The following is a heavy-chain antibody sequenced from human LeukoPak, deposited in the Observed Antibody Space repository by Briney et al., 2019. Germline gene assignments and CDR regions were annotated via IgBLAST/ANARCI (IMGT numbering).Heavy chain of an antibody. CDR2: IIPIFGTA. CDR3: ARAGEGPITMVRGVVYYYGMDV. CDR1: GGTFTIYA. V-gene: IGHV1-69*01. D-gene: IGHD3-10*01. J-gene: IGHJ6*04. Sequence: GASVRVSSKASGGTFTIYAISWVPQAPGQGLEWMGRIIPIFGTANYTQKFQGRVTITADESTSTAYMELSSLRSEDTAVYYCARAGEGPITMVRGVVYYYGMDVWGKGTTVTVSS.